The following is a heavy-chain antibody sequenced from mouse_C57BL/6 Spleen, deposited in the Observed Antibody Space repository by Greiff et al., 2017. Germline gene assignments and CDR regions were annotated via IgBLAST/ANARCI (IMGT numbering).Heavy chain of an antibody. CDR2: IDPSDSYT. CDR3: ARAERGAMDY. V-gene: IGHV1-59*01. Sequence: QVQLKQPGAELVRPGTSVKLSCKASGYTFTSYWMHWVKQRPGQGLEWIGVIDPSDSYTNYNQKFKGKATLTVDTSSSTAYMQLSSLTSEDAAVYYCARAERGAMDYWGQGTTVTVSS. CDR1: GYTFTSYW. J-gene: IGHJ4*01.